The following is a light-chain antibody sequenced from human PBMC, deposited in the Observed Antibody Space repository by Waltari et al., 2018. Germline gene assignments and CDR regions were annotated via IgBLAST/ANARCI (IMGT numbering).Light chain of an antibody. CDR2: DVV. V-gene: IGLV2-14*03. CDR1: RSHFSLLDY. CDR3: CSYTSSDTYA. J-gene: IGLJ1*01. Sequence: SALPQPASVSGSPGQSLTLSCPGTRSHFSLLDYVSWYQQRPGKVPRLIIYDVVKRPSGVSNRFSGSMSGYTATLTISGLQAEDEADYYCCSYTSSDTYAFGSGTTVTVL.